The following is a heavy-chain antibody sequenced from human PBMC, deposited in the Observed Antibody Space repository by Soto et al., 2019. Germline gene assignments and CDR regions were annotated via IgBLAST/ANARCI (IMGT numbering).Heavy chain of an antibody. CDR2: ISSASTY. Sequence: LRLSCAASGFTFSTYSMTWVRQAPGKGLEWVSSISSASTYADSVKGRFTISRDNAKNSLYLQMNSLRDEDTAVYYCAREMAFHMDVWGKGTTVTVSS. J-gene: IGHJ6*03. CDR1: GFTFSTYS. V-gene: IGHV3-21*01. CDR3: AREMAFHMDV.